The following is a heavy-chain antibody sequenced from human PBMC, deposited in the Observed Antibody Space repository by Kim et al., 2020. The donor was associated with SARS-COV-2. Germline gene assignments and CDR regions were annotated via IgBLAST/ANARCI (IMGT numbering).Heavy chain of an antibody. J-gene: IGHJ4*02. Sequence: SETLSLTCTVSSDSISAYYWSWIRRLPGKGLEWIGYIFYSGSPSYNPSLKSRVTISWDTSRNQFSLDLTSVTHADTAVYYCARSEGRASWHQFDYWGQGILVTVSS. CDR2: IFYSGSP. CDR3: ARSEGRASWHQFDY. V-gene: IGHV4-59*01. CDR1: SDSISAYY.